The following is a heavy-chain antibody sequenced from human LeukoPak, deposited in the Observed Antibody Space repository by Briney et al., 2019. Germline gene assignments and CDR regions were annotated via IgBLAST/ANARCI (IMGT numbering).Heavy chain of an antibody. CDR3: ARASTDVVAVFDY. CDR2: IIPIFGTA. Sequence: GASVKVSCKASGGTFSGYAISWVRQAPGQGLEWMGGIIPIFGTANYAQKFQGRVTITADESTSTAYMELSSLRSEDTAVYYCARASTDVVAVFDYWGQGTLVTVSS. V-gene: IGHV1-69*13. J-gene: IGHJ4*02. D-gene: IGHD2-15*01. CDR1: GGTFSGYA.